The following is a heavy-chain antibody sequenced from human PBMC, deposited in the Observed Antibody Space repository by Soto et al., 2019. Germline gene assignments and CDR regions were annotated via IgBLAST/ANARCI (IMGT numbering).Heavy chain of an antibody. CDR1: GGSIGTGGC. V-gene: IGHV4-31*03. CDR3: ARGESGDKVHD. J-gene: IGHJ4*02. D-gene: IGHD2-21*01. Sequence: QVVLQESGPGLVKPSQTLSLTCTVSGGSIGTGGCWSWIRQHPAKGLECIGFIVDGLPTSYNPSRRSRAAITADTSRSQFALDWNGGTAADTAGYWWARGESGDKVHDWGQGMLVTVSS. CDR2: IVDGLPT.